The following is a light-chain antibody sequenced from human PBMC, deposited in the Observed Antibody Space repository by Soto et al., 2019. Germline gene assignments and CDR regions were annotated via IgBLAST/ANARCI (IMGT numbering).Light chain of an antibody. V-gene: IGLV2-8*02. CDR3: SSYAGSIFYV. CDR1: SSDVGGYNY. CDR2: EVS. J-gene: IGLJ1*01. Sequence: QCFLTKPPSAYRSPGQAVTISCTGTSSDVGGYNYVSWYQQHPGKAPKLMIYEVSKRPSGVPDRFSGSKSGNTASLTVSGLQAEDEADYYCSSYAGSIFYVFGTGTKVTVL.